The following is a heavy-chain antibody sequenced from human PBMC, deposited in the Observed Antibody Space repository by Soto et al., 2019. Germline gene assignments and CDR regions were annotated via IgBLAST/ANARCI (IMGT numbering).Heavy chain of an antibody. CDR1: GDSIRSYY. V-gene: IGHV4-59*01. J-gene: IGHJ5*02. CDR3: ARCFSGNYPSRPEEQYYVDP. D-gene: IGHD1-26*01. CDR2: IYYSGYT. Sequence: QVQLQESGPGLVKPSETLSLTCTVSGDSIRSYYWSWIRQPPGKGLEWIGYIYYSGYTSYNPSLKSGVTMSVDTSKNQHSLKLNSGTAADTAVYYCARCFSGNYPSRPEEQYYVDPGGQGTLVTVSS.